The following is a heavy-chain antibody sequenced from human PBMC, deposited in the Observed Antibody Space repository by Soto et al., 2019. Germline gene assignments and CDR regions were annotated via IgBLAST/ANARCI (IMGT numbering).Heavy chain of an antibody. Sequence: QVQLVQSGAEVKKPGASVKVSCKASGYTFTSYDINWVRQATGQGLEWMGWMNPNSGNTGYAQKSQXXVTRTRNTSISTAYMELSSLRSEDTAVYYCAREKTSYGMDVWGQGTTVTVSS. CDR2: MNPNSGNT. V-gene: IGHV1-8*01. CDR3: AREKTSYGMDV. J-gene: IGHJ6*02. CDR1: GYTFTSYD.